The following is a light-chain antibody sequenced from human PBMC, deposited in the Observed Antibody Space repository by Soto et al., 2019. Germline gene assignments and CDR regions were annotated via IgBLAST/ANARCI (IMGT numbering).Light chain of an antibody. J-gene: IGKJ4*01. V-gene: IGKV1-39*01. CDR3: KQSYTSPVT. Sequence: DIQMTQSPSSLSASVGDRVTSTCRASQSISTYLNWYEQKPGKAPNLLIYGASNLQSGVPSRFSGGGSGTDFTHTISSLQPEDFGTYYCKQSYTSPVTFGGGTKVDIK. CDR2: GAS. CDR1: QSISTY.